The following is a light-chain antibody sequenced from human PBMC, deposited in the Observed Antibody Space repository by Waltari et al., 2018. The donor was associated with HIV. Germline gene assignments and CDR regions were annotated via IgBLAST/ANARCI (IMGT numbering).Light chain of an antibody. V-gene: IGKV1-39*01. J-gene: IGKJ4*01. CDR3: QQASAHPLT. CDR1: HNIATY. Sequence: DILMTQSPASLSASLGDRVTMTCRSSHNIATYVNWYQQRPGKPPSLLIYSASSLHIGVPLRFTGAGSERLFTLTINRLQPEDFASYYCQQASAHPLTFGGGT. CDR2: SAS.